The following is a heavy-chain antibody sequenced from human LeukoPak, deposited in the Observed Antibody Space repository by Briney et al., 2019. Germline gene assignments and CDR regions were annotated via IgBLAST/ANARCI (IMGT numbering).Heavy chain of an antibody. CDR2: INPNSGGT. CDR3: ARVVLRSVVTTFGY. J-gene: IGHJ4*02. Sequence: ASVTVSCKASGYTFTGYYMHWVRQAPGQGLEGMGWINPNSGGTNYAQKFQGRVTMTRDTSISTAYMELSRLRSDDTAVYYCARVVLRSVVTTFGYWGQGTLVTVSS. V-gene: IGHV1-2*02. D-gene: IGHD4-23*01. CDR1: GYTFTGYY.